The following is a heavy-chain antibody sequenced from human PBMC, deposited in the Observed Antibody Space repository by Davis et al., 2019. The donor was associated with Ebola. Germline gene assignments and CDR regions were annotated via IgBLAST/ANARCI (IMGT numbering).Heavy chain of an antibody. D-gene: IGHD2-15*01. CDR3: AKDWVVVTYYFDY. J-gene: IGHJ4*02. Sequence: PGGSLRLSCAASGFTFSSYSMNWVRQAPGKGLEWIAYISSSSSPIYYADSVKGRFTIPRDNSKNTLYLQMNSLRAEDTAVYYCAKDWVVVTYYFDYWGQGTLVTVSS. V-gene: IGHV3-48*01. CDR1: GFTFSSYS. CDR2: ISSSSSPI.